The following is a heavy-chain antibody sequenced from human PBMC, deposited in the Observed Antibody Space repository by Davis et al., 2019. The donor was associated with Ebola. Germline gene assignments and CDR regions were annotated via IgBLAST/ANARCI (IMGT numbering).Heavy chain of an antibody. Sequence: GESLKISCAASGFTFRSYGMHWVRQAPGKGLEWVAVISYDGSNKYYADSVKGRFTISRDNSKNTLYLQMNSLRAEDTAVYYCAKVHSLFRGGFDYWGQGTLVTVSS. CDR1: GFTFRSYG. D-gene: IGHD5/OR15-5a*01. V-gene: IGHV3-30*18. CDR2: ISYDGSNK. CDR3: AKVHSLFRGGFDY. J-gene: IGHJ4*02.